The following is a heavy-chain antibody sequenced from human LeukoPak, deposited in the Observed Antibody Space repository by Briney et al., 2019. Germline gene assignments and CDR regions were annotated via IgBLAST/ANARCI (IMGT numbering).Heavy chain of an antibody. D-gene: IGHD3-3*01. CDR1: GYTFTSYG. Sequence: ASVKVSCKASGYTFTSYGLHWVRQAPGQRLEWMGWINVGNGNTKCSQKFQGRVTITRDTSASTAYMELSSLRSEDTAVYYCARFLGGDYAMDVWGKGTTVTVSS. J-gene: IGHJ6*04. CDR2: INVGNGNT. V-gene: IGHV1-3*01. CDR3: ARFLGGDYAMDV.